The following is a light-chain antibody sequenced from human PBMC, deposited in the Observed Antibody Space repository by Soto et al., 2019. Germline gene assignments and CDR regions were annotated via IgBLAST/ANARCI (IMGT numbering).Light chain of an antibody. V-gene: IGKV1-27*01. J-gene: IGKJ3*01. CDR2: AAS. Sequence: DIQMTQSPSSLSASVGDTVTITCRASQGISNSLAWFQQKPGRVPQFLIYAASTLQPGVPPRFSGGGSGTDFTLTISCLQPEDVATYYCQNYNSSPLAFGPGTRVEIK. CDR1: QGISNS. CDR3: QNYNSSPLA.